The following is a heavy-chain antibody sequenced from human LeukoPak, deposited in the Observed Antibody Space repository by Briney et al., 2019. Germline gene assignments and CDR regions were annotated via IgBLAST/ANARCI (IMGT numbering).Heavy chain of an antibody. J-gene: IGHJ5*02. CDR1: GYSISSGYY. V-gene: IGHV4-38-2*01. CDR2: IFHTGST. CDR3: ARTLVGATKFTP. D-gene: IGHD1-26*01. Sequence: PSETLSLTCSVSGYSISSGYYWGWIRPPPGKGLEWIGSIFHTGSTHYNPSLKSRVTLSVDTSKNQLSLKLRSVTAADTAVYYCARTLVGATKFTPWGQGTLVTVSS.